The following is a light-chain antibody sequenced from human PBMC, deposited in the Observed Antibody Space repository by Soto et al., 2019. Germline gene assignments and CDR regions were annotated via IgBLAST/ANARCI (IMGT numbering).Light chain of an antibody. CDR3: MSYVGSNIFV. J-gene: IGLJ1*01. CDR1: SGDVGGYYY. V-gene: IGLV2-8*01. Sequence: QSLLTQPPSASGCPGQSVTISCTGTSGDVGGYYYVSWYQHHPGKVPKLIIYEVTKRPSGVPDRFSGSKSGNTASLTVSGLQAEDEADYYCMSYVGSNIFVFGTGTKVTVL. CDR2: EVT.